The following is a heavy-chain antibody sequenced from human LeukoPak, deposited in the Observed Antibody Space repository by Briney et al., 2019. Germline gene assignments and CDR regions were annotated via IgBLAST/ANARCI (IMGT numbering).Heavy chain of an antibody. J-gene: IGHJ4*02. CDR1: GGSFSGYY. D-gene: IGHD5-12*01. V-gene: IGHV4-34*01. Sequence: PSETLSLTCAVYGGSFSGYYWSWIRQPPGKGLEWIGEINHSGSTNYNPSLKSRVTISVDTSKNQFSLKLSSVTAADTAVYYCARMATMGNYFDYWGQGTLVTVSS. CDR2: INHSGST. CDR3: ARMATMGNYFDY.